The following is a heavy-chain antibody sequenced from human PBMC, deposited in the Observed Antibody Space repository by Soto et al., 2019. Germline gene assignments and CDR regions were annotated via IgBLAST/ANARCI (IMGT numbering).Heavy chain of an antibody. CDR2: ISSSSSYI. V-gene: IGHV3-21*01. J-gene: IGHJ6*02. CDR3: ARDRAFSGYYDFWSGYQDGMDV. Sequence: GGSLRLSCAASGFTFSSYSMNWVRQAPGKGLEWVSSISSSSSYIYYADSVKGRFTISRDNAKNSLYLQMNSLRAEDTAVYYCARDRAFSGYYDFWSGYQDGMDVWGQGTTVTVSS. CDR1: GFTFSSYS. D-gene: IGHD3-3*01.